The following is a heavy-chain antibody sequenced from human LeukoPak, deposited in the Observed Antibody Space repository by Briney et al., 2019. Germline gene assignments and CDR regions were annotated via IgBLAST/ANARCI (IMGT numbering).Heavy chain of an antibody. D-gene: IGHD1-14*01. CDR1: GFTVSSNY. CDR2: IYSGGST. J-gene: IGHJ4*02. CDR3: ARIGIGSFVY. V-gene: IGHV3-53*01. Sequence: GGSLRLSCAASGFTVSSNYMSWVRQAPGKGLEWVSVIYSGGSTYYADSVKGRFTISRDNSKHTLYLQMNSVRPEDTAVYYCARIGIGSFVYWGEGILVTAPS.